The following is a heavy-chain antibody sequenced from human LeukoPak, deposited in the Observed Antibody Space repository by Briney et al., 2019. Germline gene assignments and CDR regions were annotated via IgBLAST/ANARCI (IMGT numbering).Heavy chain of an antibody. CDR3: ARVSTLDFWSGYPFDY. J-gene: IGHJ4*02. V-gene: IGHV1-18*01. CDR1: GYTFTSYG. Sequence: ASVKVSCKASGYTFTSYGISWVRQAPGQGLEWMGWISAYNGNTNYAQKLQGRVTMTTDTSTSTAYMELRSLRSDDTAVYYCARVSTLDFWSGYPFDYWGQGTLVTVSS. CDR2: ISAYNGNT. D-gene: IGHD3-3*01.